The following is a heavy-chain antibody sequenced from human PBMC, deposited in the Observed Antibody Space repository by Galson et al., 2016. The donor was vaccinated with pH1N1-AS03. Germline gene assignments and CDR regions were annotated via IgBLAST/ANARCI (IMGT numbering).Heavy chain of an antibody. J-gene: IGHJ5*02. CDR1: GDSVSSNSAA. CDR2: TYYRSKWYN. V-gene: IGHV6-1*01. CDR3: ARGHYSSSFYWFDP. Sequence: CAISGDSVSSNSAAWNWNRQSPSRGLEWLGRTYYRSKWYNDYAVSVKSRITINPDTSKNQFSLQLNSVTPEDTAVYYCARGHYSSSFYWFDPWGQGTLVTVSS. D-gene: IGHD6-6*01.